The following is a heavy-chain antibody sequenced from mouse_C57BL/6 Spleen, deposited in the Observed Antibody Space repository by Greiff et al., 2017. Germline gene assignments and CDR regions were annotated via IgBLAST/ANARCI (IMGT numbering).Heavy chain of an antibody. V-gene: IGHV1-61*01. CDR2: IYPSDSET. J-gene: IGHJ4*01. Sequence: QVQLQQPGAELVRPGSSVKLSCKASGYTFTSYWMDWVKQRPGQGLEWIGNIYPSDSETHYNQKFKDKATLTVDKSSSTAYMQLSSLTSEDSAVYCGARGLGRGALDYWGQGTTVTVSS. D-gene: IGHD3-3*01. CDR3: ARGLGRGALDY. CDR1: GYTFTSYW.